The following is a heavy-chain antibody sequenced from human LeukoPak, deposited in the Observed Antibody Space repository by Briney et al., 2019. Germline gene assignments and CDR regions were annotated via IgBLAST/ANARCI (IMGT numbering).Heavy chain of an antibody. J-gene: IGHJ6*03. CDR1: GGFISSYY. V-gene: IGHV4-59*01. CDR2: IYDSGIT. D-gene: IGHD4/OR15-4a*01. CDR3: ARLTYYYYYMDV. Sequence: SETLSLTCTVTGGFISSYYWSWIRQPPGKGLEWIGYIYDSGITTYNPSLKSRVIISVDTSKNQVSLKVRSVTAADTAVYYCARLTYYYYYMDVWGKGTTVTISS.